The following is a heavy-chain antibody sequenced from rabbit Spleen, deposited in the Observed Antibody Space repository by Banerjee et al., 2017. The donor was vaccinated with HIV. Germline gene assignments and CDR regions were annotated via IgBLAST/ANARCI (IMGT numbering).Heavy chain of an antibody. CDR3: ARDATDGSAVTYFDL. D-gene: IGHD5-1*01. Sequence: HLVEFGGGLVKPGASLTLTCKASGFSFSNSYYMCWVRQAPGKGPEWIACIYNGDGSTYYASWVNGRFTISRSTSLNTVTLQMTSLTAADTATYFCARDATDGSAVTYFDLWGPGTLVTVS. V-gene: IGHV1S47*01. J-gene: IGHJ4*01. CDR1: GFSFSNSY. CDR2: IYNGDGST.